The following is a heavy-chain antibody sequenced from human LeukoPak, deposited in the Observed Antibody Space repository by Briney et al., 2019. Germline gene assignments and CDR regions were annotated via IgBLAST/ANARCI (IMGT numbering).Heavy chain of an antibody. Sequence: SETLSLTCAVYGGSSSGYYWSWIRQPPGKGLEWIGEINHSGSTNYNPSLKSRVTRSVNTYKNQFSLKLSSVSAADAAVYLCAREAYCGGDCYSGSSYWGQGTLVTVSS. CDR1: GGSSSGYY. D-gene: IGHD2-21*02. CDR2: INHSGST. CDR3: AREAYCGGDCYSGSSY. V-gene: IGHV4-34*01. J-gene: IGHJ4*02.